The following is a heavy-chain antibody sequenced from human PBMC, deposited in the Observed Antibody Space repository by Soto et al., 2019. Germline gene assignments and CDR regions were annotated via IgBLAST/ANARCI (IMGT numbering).Heavy chain of an antibody. CDR3: ARGTIVARQHLDY. V-gene: IGHV3-30*03. CDR2: ISIRGGDE. J-gene: IGHJ4*02. CDR1: GFTFSSYA. Sequence: QVQLVESGGGEVQPGKSLRLSCAASGFTFSSYAMHWARQAPGKGLEWVTVISIRGGDEYYAESVRGRFTISRDDSKNTLYLQMDSLRVEDTAVYYCARGTIVARQHLDYWGQGTLVTVSS. D-gene: IGHD6-6*01.